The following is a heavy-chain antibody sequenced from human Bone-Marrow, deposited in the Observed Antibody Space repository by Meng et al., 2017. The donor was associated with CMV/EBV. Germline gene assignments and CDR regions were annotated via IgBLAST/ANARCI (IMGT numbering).Heavy chain of an antibody. CDR1: GYTFTGYY. V-gene: IGHV1-2*02. CDR2: INPNSGGT. D-gene: IGHD2-21*01. CDR3: AREGSPLWSDAVDI. Sequence: ASVKVSCKASGYTFTGYYMHWVRQAPGQGLEWMGWINPNSGGTNYAQKFQGRVTMTRDTSINTAYMELSRLRSDDTAVYYCAREGSPLWSDAVDIWGQGTMVTVSS. J-gene: IGHJ3*02.